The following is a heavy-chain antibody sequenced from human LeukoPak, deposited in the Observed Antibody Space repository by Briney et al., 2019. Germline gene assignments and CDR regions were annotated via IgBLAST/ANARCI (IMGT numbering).Heavy chain of an antibody. Sequence: PSETLSLTCTVSGGSISSGGYYRSWIRQHPAKGLEWIGYIYYSGSTYYNPSLKSRVTISVDTSKNQFSLKLSSVTAADTAVYYCARDLRVSGDYEGDYYYYGMDVWGQGTTVTVSS. CDR1: GGSISSGGYY. CDR2: IYYSGST. D-gene: IGHD4-17*01. J-gene: IGHJ6*02. V-gene: IGHV4-31*03. CDR3: ARDLRVSGDYEGDYYYYGMDV.